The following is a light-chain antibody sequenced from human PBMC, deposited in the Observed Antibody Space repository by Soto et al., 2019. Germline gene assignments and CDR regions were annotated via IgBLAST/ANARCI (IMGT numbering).Light chain of an antibody. Sequence: EILLTQSPSTPSLSPGEGVTLSCRASQSVTVNSLAWYQQKPGQAPRLLIYAASTRAAAVPDRFSGSRSGTEFTLTISGLQSEDFVVYFCQQYDNWPPWTFGQGTKVDIK. CDR2: AAS. CDR3: QQYDNWPPWT. CDR1: QSVTVN. V-gene: IGKV3D-15*01. J-gene: IGKJ1*01.